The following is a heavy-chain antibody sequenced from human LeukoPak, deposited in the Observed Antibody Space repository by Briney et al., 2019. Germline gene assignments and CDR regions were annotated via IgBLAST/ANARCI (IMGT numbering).Heavy chain of an antibody. J-gene: IGHJ4*02. V-gene: IGHV3-48*02. CDR1: GFTFSSYS. CDR2: ISSSSSTI. Sequence: GGSLRLSCAASGFTFSSYSMNWVRQAPGKGLEWVSYISSSSSTIYYADSVKGRFTISRDNAKNSLYLQMNSLRDEDTAVYYCARDRLRYFDFHLYFDYWGQGTLATVSS. D-gene: IGHD3-9*01. CDR3: ARDRLRYFDFHLYFDY.